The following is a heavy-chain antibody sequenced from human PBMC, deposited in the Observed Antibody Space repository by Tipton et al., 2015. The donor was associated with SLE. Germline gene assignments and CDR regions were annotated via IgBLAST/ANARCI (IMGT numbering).Heavy chain of an antibody. J-gene: IGHJ3*02. CDR1: GGSFSSHY. Sequence: TLSLTCTVSGGSFSSHYWSWIRQPPGKGLEWIGYIYYSGSTNYNPSLKSRVTISVDTSKNQFSLKLSSVTAADTAVYYCARDPSWELLPAFDIWGQGTMVTVSS. CDR2: IYYSGST. D-gene: IGHD1-26*01. CDR3: ARDPSWELLPAFDI. V-gene: IGHV4-59*11.